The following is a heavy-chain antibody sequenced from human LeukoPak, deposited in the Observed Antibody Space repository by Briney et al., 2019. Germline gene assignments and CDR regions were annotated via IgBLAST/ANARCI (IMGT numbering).Heavy chain of an antibody. V-gene: IGHV1-8*01. Sequence: GASVKVSCKASGYTFTSYDINWVRQATGQGLEWMGWMNPNSGNTGYAQKFQGRVTMTRNTSISTAYMELSSLRSEDTAVYYCARAVVTPPWYFDLWGRSTLVTVSS. CDR1: GYTFTSYD. CDR3: ARAVVTPPWYFDL. D-gene: IGHD4-23*01. J-gene: IGHJ2*01. CDR2: MNPNSGNT.